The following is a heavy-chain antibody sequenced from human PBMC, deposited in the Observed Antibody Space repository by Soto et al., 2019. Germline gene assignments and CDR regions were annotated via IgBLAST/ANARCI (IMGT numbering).Heavy chain of an antibody. V-gene: IGHV3-23*01. J-gene: IGHJ5*02. CDR3: AKEGRALRRHWFDP. CDR1: RFTFSTYA. CDR2: ISDSGGST. Sequence: PGGSLRLSCSASRFTFSTYAMSWVRQAPGKGLEWVSAISDSGGSTYYADSVTGRFTISRDNSKNTLYLQMNSLRAEDTAVYYCAKEGRALRRHWFDPWGQGTLVTVSS.